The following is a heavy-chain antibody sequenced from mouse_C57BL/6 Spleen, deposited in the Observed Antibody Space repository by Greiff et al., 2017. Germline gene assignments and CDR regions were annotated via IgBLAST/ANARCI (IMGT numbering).Heavy chain of an antibody. Sequence: VQLQQSGPELVKPGASVKISCKASGYAFSSSWMNWVKQRPGKGLEWIGRIYPGDGDTNYNGKFKGKATLTADKSSSTAYMQLSSLTSEDSAVYVCARTFITTVVVQLGCRGPGTTLTVYS. CDR2: IYPGDGDT. V-gene: IGHV1-82*01. CDR3: ARTFITTVVVQLGC. J-gene: IGHJ2*01. CDR1: GYAFSSSW. D-gene: IGHD1-1*01.